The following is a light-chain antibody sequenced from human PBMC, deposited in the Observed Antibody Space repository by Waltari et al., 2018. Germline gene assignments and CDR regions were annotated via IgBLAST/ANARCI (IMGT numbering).Light chain of an antibody. V-gene: IGKV1-39*01. CDR3: QQSYSTPWT. J-gene: IGKJ1*01. CDR1: QSISSY. CDR2: AAS. Sequence: DIQMTQSPSSLSASVGDRVTITCRASQSISSYLNLYQQKPGKAPKLLIYAASSLQSGVPSRFRGSGSVTDFTLTISSLQPEDFATYYCQQSYSTPWTFGQGTKVEIK.